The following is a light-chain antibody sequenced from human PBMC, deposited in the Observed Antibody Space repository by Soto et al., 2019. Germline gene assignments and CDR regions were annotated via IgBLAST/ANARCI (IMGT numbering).Light chain of an antibody. CDR2: EVS. CDR1: SSDVGSHDL. V-gene: IGLV2-23*02. Sequence: QSALTQPASVSGSPGPSITISCTGTSSDVGSHDLVSWYQQHPGQAPKIMIYEVSKRPLGVSARFSASKSGNTASLTSSGLQAEDEADYYCCAYGGSRAVFGGGTQLTVL. J-gene: IGLJ7*01. CDR3: CAYGGSRAV.